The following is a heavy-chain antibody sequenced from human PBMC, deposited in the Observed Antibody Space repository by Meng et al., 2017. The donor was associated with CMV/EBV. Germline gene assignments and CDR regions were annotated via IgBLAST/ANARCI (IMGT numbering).Heavy chain of an antibody. J-gene: IGHJ4*02. CDR3: ARGPRREYYDSSGYYLDY. CDR1: GFTFSSYA. Sequence: GGSLRLSCAASGFTFSSYAMHWVRQAPGKGLEWVAFIRYDGSNKYCVDSVKGRFTISRDNSKNTLFLQMNSLRAEDTAVYYCARGPRREYYDSSGYYLDYWGQGTLVTVSS. CDR2: IRYDGSNK. D-gene: IGHD3-22*01. V-gene: IGHV3-30*02.